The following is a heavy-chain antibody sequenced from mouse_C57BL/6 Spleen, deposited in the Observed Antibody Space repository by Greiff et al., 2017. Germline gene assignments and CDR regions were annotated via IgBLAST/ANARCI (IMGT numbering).Heavy chain of an antibody. J-gene: IGHJ2*01. V-gene: IGHV5-4*01. CDR2: ISAGGSYT. Sequence: EVQLQESGGGLVKPGGSLKLSCAASGFTFSSYAMSWVRQTPEKRLEWVATISAGGSYTYYPDNVKGRFTISRDNAKNNLYLQMSHLKSEDTTMYYCARDSGSSFWYYFDYWGQGTTLTVSS. CDR3: ARDSGSSFWYYFDY. D-gene: IGHD1-1*01. CDR1: GFTFSSYA.